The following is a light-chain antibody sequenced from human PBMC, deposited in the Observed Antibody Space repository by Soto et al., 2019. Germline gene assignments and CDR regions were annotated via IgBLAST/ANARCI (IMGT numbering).Light chain of an antibody. CDR1: SSDVGGYNY. V-gene: IGLV2-8*01. J-gene: IGLJ2*01. Sequence: QSVLTQPPSASGSPGQSVTISCTGTSSDVGGYNYVSWYQQHPGKAPKLMIYEVSKRPSGVPDCFSGSKSGNTASLTVSGLQAEDEADYYCSSYAGSNNFDVVFGGGTQLTV. CDR2: EVS. CDR3: SSYAGSNNFDVV.